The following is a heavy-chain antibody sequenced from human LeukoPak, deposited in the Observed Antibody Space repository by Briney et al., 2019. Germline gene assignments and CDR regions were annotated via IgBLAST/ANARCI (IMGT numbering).Heavy chain of an antibody. Sequence: ASVKVSCKASGYTFTSYVMNWVRQAPGQGLEWMGWINTNTGNPTYVQGFTGRFVFSLDTSVSTAYLQISSLKAEDTAVYYCARDIYSYGYNYYYGMDVWGQGTTVTVSS. D-gene: IGHD5-18*01. V-gene: IGHV7-4-1*02. CDR1: GYTFTSYV. CDR2: INTNTGNP. J-gene: IGHJ6*02. CDR3: ARDIYSYGYNYYYGMDV.